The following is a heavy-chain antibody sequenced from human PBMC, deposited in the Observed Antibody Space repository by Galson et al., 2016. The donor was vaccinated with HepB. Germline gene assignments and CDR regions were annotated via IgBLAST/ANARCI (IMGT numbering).Heavy chain of an antibody. CDR3: ARQLGAYDPLYYFDS. CDR1: GYISSNYW. CDR2: IYPGDSDT. D-gene: IGHD5-12*01. J-gene: IGHJ4*02. V-gene: IGHV5-51*01. Sequence: QSGAEVKKPGESLNISCKGSGYISSNYWIGWVRQMPGKGLEWMGIIYPGDSDTRYSPSFQGQVTISADKSITTAYLQWRSLKASDTAIYYCARQLGAYDPLYYFDSWGQGTLVTVSS.